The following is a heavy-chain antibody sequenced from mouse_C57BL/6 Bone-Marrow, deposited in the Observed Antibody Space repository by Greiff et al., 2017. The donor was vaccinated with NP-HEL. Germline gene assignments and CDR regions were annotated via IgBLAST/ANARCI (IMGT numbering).Heavy chain of an antibody. CDR2: INYDGSST. Sequence: VQLKESEGGLVQPGSSMKLSCTASGFTFSDYYMAWVRQVPEKGLEWVANINYDGSSTYYLDSLKSRFIISRDNAKNILYLQMSSLKSEDTATYYCARESGSSWYYFDYWGQGTTLTVSS. D-gene: IGHD1-1*01. J-gene: IGHJ2*01. CDR3: ARESGSSWYYFDY. V-gene: IGHV5-16*01. CDR1: GFTFSDYY.